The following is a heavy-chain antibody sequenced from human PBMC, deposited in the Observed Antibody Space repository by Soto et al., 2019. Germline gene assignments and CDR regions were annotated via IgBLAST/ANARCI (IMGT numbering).Heavy chain of an antibody. CDR2: LIPIFGTA. CDR1: GGTFSSYA. V-gene: IGHV1-69*01. CDR3: AREAPNGYRRCYFDY. Sequence: QVQLVQSGAEVKKPGSSVKVSCKASGGTFSSYAISWVRQAPGQGLEWMGGLIPIFGTANYAQKFQGRVTITADESTSTAYMELSSLRSEDTAVYYCAREAPNGYRRCYFDYWGQGTLVTGSS. D-gene: IGHD5-12*01. J-gene: IGHJ4*02.